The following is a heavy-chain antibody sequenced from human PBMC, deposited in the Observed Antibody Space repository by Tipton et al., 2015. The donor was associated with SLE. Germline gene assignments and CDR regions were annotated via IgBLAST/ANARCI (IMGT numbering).Heavy chain of an antibody. CDR2: IYYTGNT. J-gene: IGHJ3*01. D-gene: IGHD2-2*01. Sequence: TLSLTCSVSGGSMSYHYWSWIRQPPGKGLEWIGYIYYTGNTNYNPSLKSRVTMSVDTSKSQFSLKLTFVSAADTAIYYCARMGLCTTTTCNEGAFDVWDQGSMVTVSS. V-gene: IGHV4-59*11. CDR1: GGSMSYHY. CDR3: ARMGLCTTTTCNEGAFDV.